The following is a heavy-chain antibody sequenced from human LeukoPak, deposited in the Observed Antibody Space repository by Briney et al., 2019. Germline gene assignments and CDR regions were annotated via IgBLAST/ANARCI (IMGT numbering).Heavy chain of an antibody. Sequence: GGSLTLSCAASGFTFTNFWMNWVRQTPGKGLMWVSRIQADGSTRYAESVKGRFTISRDNAKSTVYLQMNTLSAEDTAIYYCARGLHWNDFNWFDSWGQGTLVTVSS. CDR1: GFTFTNFW. D-gene: IGHD1-1*01. V-gene: IGHV3-74*01. J-gene: IGHJ5*01. CDR2: IQADGST. CDR3: ARGLHWNDFNWFDS.